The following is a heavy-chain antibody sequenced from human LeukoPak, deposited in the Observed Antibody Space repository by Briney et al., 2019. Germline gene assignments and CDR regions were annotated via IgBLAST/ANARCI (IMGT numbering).Heavy chain of an antibody. D-gene: IGHD2-2*01. Sequence: PGGSLRLSCAASGFTFSSYAMSWVRQAPGKGLEWVSTISGSGDTTYYADSVKGRFTISRDNSKNTVFLQMNSLRAEDTAVYYCARYCASTSCFSSLGSLWWGQGTLVTVSS. CDR1: GFTFSSYA. CDR3: ARYCASTSCFSSLGSLW. V-gene: IGHV3-23*01. J-gene: IGHJ4*02. CDR2: ISGSGDTT.